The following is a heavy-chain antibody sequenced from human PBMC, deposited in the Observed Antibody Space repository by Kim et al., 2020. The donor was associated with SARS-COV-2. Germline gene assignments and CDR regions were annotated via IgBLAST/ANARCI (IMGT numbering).Heavy chain of an antibody. V-gene: IGHV4-59*08. Sequence: SENLSLTCTVSGGSISSYYWNWIRQPPGRGLEWIGYIYHSGSTNYNPSLKSRVTMSVDTSKNQVSLKLSSVTAADTAIYYCARRDGGSSWKYWYFDLWGRGTLVTVSS. CDR2: IYHSGST. J-gene: IGHJ2*01. D-gene: IGHD6-13*01. CDR3: ARRDGGSSWKYWYFDL. CDR1: GGSISSYY.